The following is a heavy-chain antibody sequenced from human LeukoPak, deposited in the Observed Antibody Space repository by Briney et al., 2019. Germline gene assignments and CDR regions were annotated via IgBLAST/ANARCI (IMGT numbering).Heavy chain of an antibody. CDR2: IIPILGIA. D-gene: IGHD4-17*01. CDR1: GGTFSSYA. Sequence: SVKVSCKASGGTFSSYAIIWVRQAPGQGLEWMGRIIPILGIANYAQKFQGRVTITADKSTSTAYMELRSLRSDDTAVYYCARLGYGDFPDWWGQGTLVTASS. V-gene: IGHV1-69*04. CDR3: ARLGYGDFPDW. J-gene: IGHJ4*02.